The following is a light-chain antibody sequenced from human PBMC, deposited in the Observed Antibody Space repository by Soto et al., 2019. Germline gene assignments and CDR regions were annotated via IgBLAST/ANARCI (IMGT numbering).Light chain of an antibody. V-gene: IGKV1-9*01. CDR2: AAS. CDR3: QQLSTYTST. CDR1: QGIGSY. J-gene: IGKJ4*01. Sequence: IQLTQSPSSLSASVGDRVTITCRASQGIGSYLAWYEQKQGEAPKVXIFAASTLPSGVPSRFSGSGSGTDFTLTISSLQAEDFATYYCQQLSTYTSTFGGGTKVDIK.